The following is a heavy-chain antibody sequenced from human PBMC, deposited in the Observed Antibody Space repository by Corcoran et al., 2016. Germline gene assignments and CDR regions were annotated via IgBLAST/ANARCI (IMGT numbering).Heavy chain of an antibody. J-gene: IGHJ4*02. Sequence: VPLPESGPGLVKPSETLSLTCTVSGGSISSYYWSWIRQPPGKGLEWIGYIYYSGSTNYNPSLKSRVTISVDTSKNQFSLKLSSVTAADTAVYYCARGISDFWSGYYPWGQGTLVTVSS. CDR1: GGSISSYY. D-gene: IGHD3-3*01. CDR2: IYYSGST. CDR3: ARGISDFWSGYYP. V-gene: IGHV4-59*01.